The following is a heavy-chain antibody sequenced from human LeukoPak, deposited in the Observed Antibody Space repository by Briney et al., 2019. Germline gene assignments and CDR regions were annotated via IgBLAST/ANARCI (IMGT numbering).Heavy chain of an antibody. J-gene: IGHJ4*02. V-gene: IGHV1-8*01. CDR2: MNPNSGDT. CDR1: VYTFTSYD. CDR3: ARGPAGDY. Sequence: ASVKVSCKASVYTFTSYDSRWVRQATGQGLEWMGWMNPNSGDTGYAQKFQGRVTMTRDSSISTAYMELSSLRSDDTALYYCARGPAGDYWGQGTLVTVSS.